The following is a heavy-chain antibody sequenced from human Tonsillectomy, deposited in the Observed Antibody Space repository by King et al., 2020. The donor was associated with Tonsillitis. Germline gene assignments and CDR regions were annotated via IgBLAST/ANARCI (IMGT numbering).Heavy chain of an antibody. CDR3: AREIAGSFDY. D-gene: IGHD1-14*01. CDR1: GYTFTGYY. Sequence: VQLVESGAEVKKPGASVKVSCKASGYTFTGYYIHWVRQAPGQGLEWMGRINPNSGGTNFAQKFQGRVTMTRDTSISTAYMELIRLRSDDTVVYYCAREIAGSFDYWGQGTLVTVSS. CDR2: INPNSGGT. J-gene: IGHJ4*02. V-gene: IGHV1-2*05.